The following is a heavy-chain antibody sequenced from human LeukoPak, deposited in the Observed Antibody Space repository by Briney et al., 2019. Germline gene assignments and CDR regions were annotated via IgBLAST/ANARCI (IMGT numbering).Heavy chain of an antibody. CDR3: AGLVGRYSSGLYYYYFDY. Sequence: SETLSLTCTVSGDSINSLDLWSWVRQPPGKGLEWIGEMYLSGTTHSNPSVKSRVTISIDKSKNQFFLNLSSVTAADTAAYYCAGLVGRYSSGLYYYYFDYWGQGTLVTVSS. D-gene: IGHD3-22*01. J-gene: IGHJ4*02. CDR1: GDSINSLDL. V-gene: IGHV4-4*02. CDR2: MYLSGTT.